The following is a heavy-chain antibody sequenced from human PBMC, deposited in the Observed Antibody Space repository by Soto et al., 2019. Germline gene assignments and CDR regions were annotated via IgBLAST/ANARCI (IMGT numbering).Heavy chain of an antibody. J-gene: IGHJ6*02. CDR3: TADTGIGVYYGMDV. V-gene: IGHV3-73*01. D-gene: IGHD5-18*01. Sequence: EVQLVESGGGLVQPGGSLKLSCAASGFTFSGYAMHWVRQASGKGLEWVGRIRSKANSYETAYAASVKVRFTISRDDSKNTEYLQMNSLKTEDTAVYYCTADTGIGVYYGMDVWGQGTTVTVSS. CDR2: IRSKANSYET. CDR1: GFTFSGYA.